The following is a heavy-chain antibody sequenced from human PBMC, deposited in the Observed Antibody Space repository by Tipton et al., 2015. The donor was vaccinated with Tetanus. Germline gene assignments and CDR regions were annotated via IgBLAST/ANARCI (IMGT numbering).Heavy chain of an antibody. CDR2: ISNGNT. Sequence: GLVKPSETLSLTCTVSRGPISSYYWSWIRQPAGKGLEWIGHISNGNTDYAASLRSRVTLSVDTSENQFSLELRSVTAADTGVYYCARGITDGYNRRFDYWGQGTRVAVSP. CDR3: ARGITDGYNRRFDY. J-gene: IGHJ4*02. V-gene: IGHV4-4*07. CDR1: RGPISSYY. D-gene: IGHD5-24*01.